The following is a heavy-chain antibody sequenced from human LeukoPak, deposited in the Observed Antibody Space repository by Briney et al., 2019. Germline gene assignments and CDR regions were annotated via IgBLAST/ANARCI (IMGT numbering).Heavy chain of an antibody. CDR2: IYHSGST. Sequence: SETLSLTCAVSGGSISSSNWWSWVRPPPGKGLEWIGEIYHSGSTNYNPSLKSRVTISVDTSKNQFSLKLSSVTAADTAVYYCARNHPIRGAFDIWGQGTMVTVSS. D-gene: IGHD1-14*01. CDR1: GGSISSSNW. CDR3: ARNHPIRGAFDI. V-gene: IGHV4-4*02. J-gene: IGHJ3*02.